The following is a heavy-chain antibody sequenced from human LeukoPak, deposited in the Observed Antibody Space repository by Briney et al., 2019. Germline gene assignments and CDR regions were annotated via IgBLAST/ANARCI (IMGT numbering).Heavy chain of an antibody. D-gene: IGHD2-8*02. V-gene: IGHV1-46*01. Sequence: ASVTVSCKASGYTITRYYMRWVRQAPGQGLEWMGIINPSGGSTCSAQKFQGRVTLTSDTSTSTVYMDLTSLKSEDTAVYYCKRDHSDELYCTGGPCFACWFDRLGQGTLVAVSS. CDR3: KRDHSDELYCTGGPCFACWFDR. CDR1: GYTITRYY. J-gene: IGHJ5*02. CDR2: INPSGGST.